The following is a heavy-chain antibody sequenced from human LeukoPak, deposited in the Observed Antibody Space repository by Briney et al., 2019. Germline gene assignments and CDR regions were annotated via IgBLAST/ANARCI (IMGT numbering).Heavy chain of an antibody. D-gene: IGHD3-22*01. CDR1: GFTFSDYY. CDR2: IISSGSTI. Sequence: GGSLRLSCAASGFTFSDYYMSWIRQAPGKGLEWVSYIISSGSTIYYADSVKGRFTISRDNAKNSLYLQMNSLRAEDTAVYYCAREPNYYDSSGPLADWGQGTLVTVSS. CDR3: AREPNYYDSSGPLAD. J-gene: IGHJ4*02. V-gene: IGHV3-11*04.